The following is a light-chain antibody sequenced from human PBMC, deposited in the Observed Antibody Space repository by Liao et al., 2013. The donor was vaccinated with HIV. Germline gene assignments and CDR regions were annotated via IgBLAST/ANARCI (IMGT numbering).Light chain of an antibody. CDR3: QVWDSTSDRYV. J-gene: IGLJ1*01. CDR2: YDN. V-gene: IGLV3-21*04. CDR1: NIGSKS. Sequence: SYELTQPPSVSVAPGKTARITCGGNNIGSKSVHWYQQKPGQAPVVVIYYDNDRPSGIPERFSGSNSGNTATLSISRVEAGDEADYYCQVWDSTSDRYVFGTGTRVTVL.